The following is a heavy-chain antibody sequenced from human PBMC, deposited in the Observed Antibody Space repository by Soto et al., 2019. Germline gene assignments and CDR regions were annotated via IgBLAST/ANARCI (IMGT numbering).Heavy chain of an antibody. D-gene: IGHD5-12*01. J-gene: IGHJ4*02. V-gene: IGHV3-33*01. CDR3: ARDGYAGHDHRSLYY. CDR1: GFTFSCCG. CDR2: IWYDGSNE. Sequence: QVQLVESGGGVVQPGRSLRLSCAASGFTFSCCGMHWVRQAPGKGLEWVAIIWYDGSNEYYADSVKGRFTVSRDNSKNMGYLEMNSLRADDTAVYYCARDGYAGHDHRSLYYWGQGTLVTV.